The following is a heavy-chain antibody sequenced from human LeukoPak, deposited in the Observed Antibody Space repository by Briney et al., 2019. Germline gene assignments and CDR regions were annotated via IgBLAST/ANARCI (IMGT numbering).Heavy chain of an antibody. J-gene: IGHJ2*01. CDR1: GYTFTGYY. CDR3: ARVDCSSTSCYADWYFDL. CDR2: INPNSGGT. D-gene: IGHD2-2*01. Sequence: ASVKVSCKASGYTFTGYYMHWVRQAPGQGLEWMGWINPNSGGTNYAQKFQGRVTMTRDTSISTAYMELSRLRSDDTAVYYCARVDCSSTSCYADWYFDLWGRGTLVTVSS. V-gene: IGHV1-2*02.